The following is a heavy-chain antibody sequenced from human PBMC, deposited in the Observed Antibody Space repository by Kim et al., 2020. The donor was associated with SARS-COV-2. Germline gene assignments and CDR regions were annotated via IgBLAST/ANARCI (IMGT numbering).Heavy chain of an antibody. CDR3: ARDRGIPRRIVVVVAATSGGMDV. Sequence: ASVKVYCKSSGYTFTSYYMHWVRQAPGQGLEWMGIINPSGGSTSYAQKFQGRVTMTRDTSTSTVYMELSSLRSEDTAEYYCARDRGIPRRIVVVVAATSGGMDVWGQETTVTVSS. CDR1: GYTFTSYY. V-gene: IGHV1-46*03. D-gene: IGHD2-15*01. J-gene: IGHJ6*02. CDR2: INPSGGST.